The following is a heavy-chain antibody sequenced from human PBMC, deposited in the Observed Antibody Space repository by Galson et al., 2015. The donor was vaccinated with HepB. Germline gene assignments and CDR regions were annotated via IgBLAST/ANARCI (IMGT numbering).Heavy chain of an antibody. J-gene: IGHJ6*02. CDR1: GGTFNSNS. CDR2: IIPMFGTT. V-gene: IGHV1-69*06. CDR3: ARLIVDDVLTAYIPMDV. D-gene: IGHD3-9*01. Sequence: SVKVSCKASGGTFNSNSINWVRQAPGQGLEWMGGIIPMFGTTNYAQKFQGRVTITADKITSTAYMELNSLRSDDTAVFYCARLIVDDVLTAYIPMDVWGQGTTVTVSS.